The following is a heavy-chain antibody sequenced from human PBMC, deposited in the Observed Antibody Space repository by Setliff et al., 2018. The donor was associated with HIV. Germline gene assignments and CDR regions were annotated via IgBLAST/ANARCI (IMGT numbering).Heavy chain of an antibody. CDR1: GASVSSSSYY. CDR2: IFYSGIT. V-gene: IGHV4-39*01. J-gene: IGHJ3*02. CDR3: ARSKTFYDFWGGYYTHGAFKI. D-gene: IGHD3-3*01. Sequence: SETLSLTCSVSGASVSSSSYYWGWVRQPPGKGLEWIGSIFYSGITYYNPSLKSRVTISVDTSKNQFSLNLTSVTAADTAVYYCARSKTFYDFWGGYYTHGAFKIWGLGTMVTVSS.